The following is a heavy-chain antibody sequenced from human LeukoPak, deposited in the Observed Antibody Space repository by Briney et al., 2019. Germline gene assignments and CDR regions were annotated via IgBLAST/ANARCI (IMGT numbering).Heavy chain of an antibody. CDR2: IDPSDSYT. D-gene: IGHD2-2*01. Sequence: GESLKISCKGSGYSFTSYRISWVRQMPGKGLEWMGRIDPSDSYTNYSPSFQGHVTISADKSISTAYLQWSSLKASDTAMYYCARRYCSSTSCLLKDWFDPWGQGTLVTVSS. V-gene: IGHV5-10-1*01. CDR3: ARRYCSSTSCLLKDWFDP. CDR1: GYSFTSYR. J-gene: IGHJ5*02.